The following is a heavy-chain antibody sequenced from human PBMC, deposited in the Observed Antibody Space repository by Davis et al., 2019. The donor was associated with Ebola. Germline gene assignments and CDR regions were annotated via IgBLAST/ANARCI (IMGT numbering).Heavy chain of an antibody. J-gene: IGHJ5*02. V-gene: IGHV5-51*01. Sequence: GESLRISCKGSRYSFTSYCIGWVRQMPGKGLEWMGIIYPGDSDTRYSPSFQGQVTISADKSISTAYLQWSSLKASDTAMYYCARLVPAAIASWWFDPWGQGTLVTVSS. CDR1: RYSFTSYC. D-gene: IGHD2-2*01. CDR3: ARLVPAAIASWWFDP. CDR2: IYPGDSDT.